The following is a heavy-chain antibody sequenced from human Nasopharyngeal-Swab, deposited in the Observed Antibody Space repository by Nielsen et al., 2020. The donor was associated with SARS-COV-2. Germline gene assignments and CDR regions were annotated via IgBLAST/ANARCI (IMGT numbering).Heavy chain of an antibody. J-gene: IGHJ3*02. CDR2: INHSGST. D-gene: IGHD1-20*01. CDR3: RGITGTPGAFDI. CDR1: GGSFSGYY. Sequence: SQTLSLTCAVYGGSFSGYYWSWIRQPPGKGLEWIGEINHSGSTNYNPSLKGRVTISVDTSKNQFSLKLSSVTAAVTAVYYCRGITGTPGAFDIWGQGTMVTVSS. V-gene: IGHV4-34*03.